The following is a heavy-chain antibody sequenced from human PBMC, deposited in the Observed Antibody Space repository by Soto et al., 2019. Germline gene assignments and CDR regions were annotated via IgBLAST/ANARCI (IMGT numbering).Heavy chain of an antibody. V-gene: IGHV5-51*01. CDR3: AGHEIPYNWNFGWFDP. J-gene: IGHJ5*02. D-gene: IGHD1-7*01. CDR2: IYPGDSDT. Sequence: PGESLKISCQVSGYIFTTYWIAWVRQRPGKGLEWMGVIYPGDSDTIYSPSFQGRVTISADKSINTAYLQWSSLKASDTAMYYCAGHEIPYNWNFGWFDPWGQGTQVTVSS. CDR1: GYIFTTYW.